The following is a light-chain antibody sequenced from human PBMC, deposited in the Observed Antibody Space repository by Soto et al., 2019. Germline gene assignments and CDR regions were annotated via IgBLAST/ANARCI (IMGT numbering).Light chain of an antibody. J-gene: IGKJ1*01. V-gene: IGKV3-20*01. CDR1: QSVSNNY. CDR2: HAF. CDR3: QQYGSSGT. Sequence: EIVLTQSPGTLSLSPGERATLSCRASQSVSNNYLAWYQQKPGQAPRLLIYHAFTRATGIPDRFSGSGSGTDFTLTISRLEPEDFAVYYCQQYGSSGTFGQGTKVDIK.